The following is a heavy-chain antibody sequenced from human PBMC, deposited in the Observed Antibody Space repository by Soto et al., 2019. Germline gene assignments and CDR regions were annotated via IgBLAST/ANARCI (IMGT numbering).Heavy chain of an antibody. J-gene: IGHJ3*01. D-gene: IGHD4-17*01. CDR3: ARAGTVIDAFDL. CDR2: IIPILGIA. CDR1: GGTFSSYT. Sequence: QVQLVQSGAEVKKPGSSVKVSCKASGGTFSSYTISWVRQAPGQGLEWMGRIIPILGIANYAQKFQGRVTITADKSTSTAYMELSSLRSEDTAVYYCARAGTVIDAFDLWGQGTMVTVSS. V-gene: IGHV1-69*02.